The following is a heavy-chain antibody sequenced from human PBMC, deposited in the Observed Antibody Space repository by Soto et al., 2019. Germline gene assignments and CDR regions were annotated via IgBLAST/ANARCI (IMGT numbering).Heavy chain of an antibody. J-gene: IGHJ6*02. D-gene: IGHD2-2*01. V-gene: IGHV3-15*01. CDR1: GFTFSNAW. Sequence: GGSLRLSCAASGFTFSNAWMSWVRQAPGKGLEWVGRIKSKTDGGTTDYAAPVKGRFTISRDDSKNTLYLQMNSLKTEDTAVYYCTTVWVVPAPYYYYYYGMDVWGQGTTVTVSS. CDR3: TTVWVVPAPYYYYYYGMDV. CDR2: IKSKTDGGTT.